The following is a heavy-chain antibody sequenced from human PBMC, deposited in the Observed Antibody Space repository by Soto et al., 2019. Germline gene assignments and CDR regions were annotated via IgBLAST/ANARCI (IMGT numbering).Heavy chain of an antibody. CDR2: IKSKIDGGTT. V-gene: IGHV3-15*07. CDR3: TTGEPNVWYSHF. CDR1: GFTFNNAW. D-gene: IGHD2-21*02. J-gene: IGHJ4*02. Sequence: VQLVESGGGLVKPGGSLRLSCAASGFTFNNAWMNWVRQAPGKGLEWVGRIKSKIDGGTTDYAAPVKDRFTISRDDSKNTLYLQVNSLKTEDTAVYYCTTGEPNVWYSHFWGQGTLVTVSS.